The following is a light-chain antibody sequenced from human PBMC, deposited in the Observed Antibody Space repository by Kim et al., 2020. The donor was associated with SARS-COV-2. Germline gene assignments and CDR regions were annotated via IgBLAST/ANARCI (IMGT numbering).Light chain of an antibody. CDR3: QQAASFPLI. CDR2: AAS. J-gene: IGKJ4*01. V-gene: IGKV1-12*01. Sequence: SVGDTVTITCRASQDISKWVAWYQQKPGKAPKFLIYAASTLRSGVPSRFSGSGSGTDFTLTINSLQTDDFATYYCQQAASFPLIFGGGTKVDIK. CDR1: QDISKW.